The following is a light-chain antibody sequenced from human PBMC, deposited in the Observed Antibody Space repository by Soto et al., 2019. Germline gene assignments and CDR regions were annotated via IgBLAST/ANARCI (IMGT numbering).Light chain of an antibody. Sequence: EIVMTQSPATLSVSPGEIATLSFSASQSVSSNLAWYQQRPGQAPRLLVYGASTRATGVPDRFIGSGSGTDFTLTISRLEPEDFAVYYCQHYITSLTTFGQGTKVDIK. V-gene: IGKV3D-15*01. CDR1: QSVSSN. CDR2: GAS. J-gene: IGKJ1*01. CDR3: QHYITSLTT.